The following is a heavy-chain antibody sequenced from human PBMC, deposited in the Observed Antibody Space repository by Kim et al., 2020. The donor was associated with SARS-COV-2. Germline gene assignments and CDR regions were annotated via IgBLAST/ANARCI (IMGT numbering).Heavy chain of an antibody. D-gene: IGHD3-10*01. CDR3: ARDGSLGSGTYDGFDI. V-gene: IGHV4-30-2*04. Sequence: LKIRVTVSIDTSRNQFSLKLTSVTAADTAVYYCARDGSLGSGTYDGFDIWGQGTMVTVSS. J-gene: IGHJ3*02.